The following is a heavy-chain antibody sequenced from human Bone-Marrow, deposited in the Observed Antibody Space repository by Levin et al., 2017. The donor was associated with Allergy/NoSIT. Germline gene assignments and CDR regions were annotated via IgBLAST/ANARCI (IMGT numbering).Heavy chain of an antibody. CDR3: ARGTVDFWSGYDFYFDY. D-gene: IGHD3-3*01. CDR2: INTNTGNP. Sequence: ASVKVSCKASGYTFTSYAMNWVRQAPGQGLEWMGWINTNTGNPTYAQGFTGRFVFSLDTSVSTAYLQISSLKAEDTAVYYCARGTVDFWSGYDFYFDYWGQGTLVTVSS. J-gene: IGHJ4*02. CDR1: GYTFTSYA. V-gene: IGHV7-4-1*02.